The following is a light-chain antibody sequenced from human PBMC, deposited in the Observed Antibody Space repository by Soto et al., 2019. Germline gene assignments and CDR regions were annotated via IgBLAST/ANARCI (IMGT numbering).Light chain of an antibody. CDR3: QQYGSSPRT. CDR2: EAS. V-gene: IGKV3-20*01. J-gene: IGKJ1*01. CDR1: QSVSSSY. Sequence: EIVLTQSPGTLSLSPGERATLSCRASQSVSSSYLSWYQQKPGQAPRLLIYEASSRATGIPDRFSGSGSGTDFTHTISRLEPEDFAVYYCQQYGSSPRTFGQGTKVEIK.